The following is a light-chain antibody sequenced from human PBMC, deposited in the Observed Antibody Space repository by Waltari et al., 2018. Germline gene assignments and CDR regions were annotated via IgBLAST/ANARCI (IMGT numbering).Light chain of an antibody. Sequence: QSALTQPASVSGSPGPSITISCTGTNSDVGSYNLVSWYQQHPVKAPNLQLYEVTKLPARVPNRFSGSKSGNTASLTSSGLQAEDEADYYCSSYAGGSTVIFGGGTKVTVL. CDR3: SSYAGGSTVI. V-gene: IGLV2-23*02. J-gene: IGLJ2*01. CDR2: EVT. CDR1: NSDVGSYNL.